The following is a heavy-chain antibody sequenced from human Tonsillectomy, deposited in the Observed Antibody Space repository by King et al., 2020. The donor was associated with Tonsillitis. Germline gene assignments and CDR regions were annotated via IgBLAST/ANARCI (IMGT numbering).Heavy chain of an antibody. J-gene: IGHJ5*02. CDR2: INHSGST. Sequence: VQLPQWGAGLLKPSETLSLTCAVYGGSFSGYYWSWIRQPPGKGLEWIGEINHSGSTNYNPSLKSRVTISVDTSKNQFSLKLSSVTAADTAVYYCARLRYCSSTSCPWGQGTLVTVSS. CDR1: GGSFSGYY. V-gene: IGHV4-34*01. CDR3: ARLRYCSSTSCP. D-gene: IGHD2-2*01.